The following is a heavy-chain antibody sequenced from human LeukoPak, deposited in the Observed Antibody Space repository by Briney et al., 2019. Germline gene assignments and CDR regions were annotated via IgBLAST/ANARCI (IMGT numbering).Heavy chain of an antibody. V-gene: IGHV1-69*13. CDR3: AREGAVGATTSWFDP. D-gene: IGHD1-26*01. CDR2: IIPIFGTA. J-gene: IGHJ5*02. Sequence: SVKVSCKASGGTFSSYAISWVRQAPGQGLEWMGGIIPIFGTANYAQKFQSRVTITADESTSTAYMELSSLRSEDTAVYYCAREGAVGATTSWFDPWGQGTLVTVSP. CDR1: GGTFSSYA.